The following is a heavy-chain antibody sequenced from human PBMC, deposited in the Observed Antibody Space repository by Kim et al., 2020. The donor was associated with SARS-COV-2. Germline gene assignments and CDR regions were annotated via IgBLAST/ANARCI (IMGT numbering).Heavy chain of an antibody. D-gene: IGHD3-16*01. J-gene: IGHJ4*02. CDR3: AAKKGGQTSFEY. Sequence: VYADSVQGRFTSSRDNDNNSLYLQMNSLTTEDTALYFCAAKKGGQTSFEYWGQGTLVTVSS. V-gene: IGHV3-9*01.